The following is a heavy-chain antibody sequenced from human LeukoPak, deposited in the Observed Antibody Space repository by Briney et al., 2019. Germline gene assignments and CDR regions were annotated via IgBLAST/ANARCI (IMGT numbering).Heavy chain of an antibody. CDR2: IRSKANSYAT. D-gene: IGHD2-21*01. CDR3: ARTGCGGDCYRGADYFDY. CDR1: GFTFSGSA. J-gene: IGHJ4*02. V-gene: IGHV3-73*01. Sequence: GGSLRPSCAASGFTFSGSAMHWVRQASGKGLEWVGRIRSKANSYATAYAASVKGRFTISRDDSKNTAYLQMNSLRAEDTAVYYCARTGCGGDCYRGADYFDYWGQGTLVTVSS.